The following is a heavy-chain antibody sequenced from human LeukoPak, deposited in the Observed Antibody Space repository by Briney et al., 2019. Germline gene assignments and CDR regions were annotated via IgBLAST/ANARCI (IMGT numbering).Heavy chain of an antibody. CDR1: GFIFSDYG. CDR3: ARDLTGSNPY. V-gene: IGHV3-7*04. D-gene: IGHD1-26*01. Sequence: GGSLRLSRAASGFIFSDYGMSWVRQAPGKGLEWVATIKSDGSEKYSVDSVEGRFAIYRDNAKNSLNLQMSSLRAEDTAVYYCARDLTGSNPYWGQGTLVIVSS. J-gene: IGHJ4*02. CDR2: IKSDGSEK.